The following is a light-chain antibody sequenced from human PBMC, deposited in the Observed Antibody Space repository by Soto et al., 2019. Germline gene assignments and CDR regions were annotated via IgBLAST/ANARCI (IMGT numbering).Light chain of an antibody. J-gene: IGKJ1*01. Sequence: LITQSPPTLSVSPGQRTPLSCRASQSVSSNLAWYQQKPGQAPRLLIYGASTRAAGIPARFSGSGSGTEFTLTISSLQSEDFAVYYCQQYNNWPPWTFGQGTKV. CDR2: GAS. V-gene: IGKV3-15*01. CDR3: QQYNNWPPWT. CDR1: QSVSSN.